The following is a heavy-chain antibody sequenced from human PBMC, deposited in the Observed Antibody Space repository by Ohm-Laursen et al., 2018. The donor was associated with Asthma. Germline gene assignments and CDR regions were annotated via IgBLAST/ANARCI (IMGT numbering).Heavy chain of an antibody. CDR1: GGSMSSYTYY. CDR3: ATTGFDSSDY. D-gene: IGHD3-22*01. Sequence: SETLSLTCSVSGGSMSSYTYYWGWIRQPPGKGLEWIGSIYYSGSTYYNPSLKSRVTISVDTSKNQFSLKLSSVTAADTAVYYCATTGFDSSDYWGQGTLVTVSS. CDR2: IYYSGST. V-gene: IGHV4-39*01. J-gene: IGHJ4*02.